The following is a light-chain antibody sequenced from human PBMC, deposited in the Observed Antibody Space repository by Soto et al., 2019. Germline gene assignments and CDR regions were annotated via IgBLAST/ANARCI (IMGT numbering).Light chain of an antibody. V-gene: IGLV1-44*01. J-gene: IGLJ1*01. CDR1: SSNFGSNT. CDR3: AAWDDSLNGGYV. Sequence: QSALTQPPSASGTPGQRVTISCSGSSSNFGSNTVNWYQQLPGTAPKLLIYSNNQRPSGVPDRFSGSKSGTSASLAISGLQSEDEADYYCAAWDDSLNGGYVFGTGTKVTVL. CDR2: SNN.